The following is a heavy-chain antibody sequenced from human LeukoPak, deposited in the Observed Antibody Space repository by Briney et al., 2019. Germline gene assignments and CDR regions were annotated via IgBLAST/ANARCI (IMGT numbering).Heavy chain of an antibody. Sequence: ASVKVSCKASGYTFTGYYMHWVRQAPGHGLEWMGWINPNSGGTNYAQKFQGRVTVTRDTSISTAYMELSRLRSDDTAVYYCARGGSGRDYYYYYMDVWGKGTTVTVSS. D-gene: IGHD3-10*01. CDR2: INPNSGGT. V-gene: IGHV1-2*02. CDR1: GYTFTGYY. J-gene: IGHJ6*03. CDR3: ARGGSGRDYYYYYMDV.